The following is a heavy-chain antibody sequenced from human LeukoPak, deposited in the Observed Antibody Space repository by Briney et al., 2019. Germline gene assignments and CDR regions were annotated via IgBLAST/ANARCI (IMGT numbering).Heavy chain of an antibody. D-gene: IGHD3-3*01. CDR1: GGTFSCYA. CDR2: IIPILGIA. CDR3: ARVDFWSGYTHYYYYYGMDV. V-gene: IGHV1-69*04. J-gene: IGHJ6*02. Sequence: SVKVSCKASGGTFSCYAISWVRQAPGQGLEWMGRIIPILGIANYAQKFQGRVTITADKSTSTAYMELSSLRSEDTAVYYCARVDFWSGYTHYYYYYGMDVWGQGTTVTVSS.